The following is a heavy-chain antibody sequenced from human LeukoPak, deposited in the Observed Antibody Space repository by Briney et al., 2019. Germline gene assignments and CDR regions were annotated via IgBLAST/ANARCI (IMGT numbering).Heavy chain of an antibody. V-gene: IGHV4-39*01. CDR1: GGSISSSSYY. D-gene: IGHD6-13*01. J-gene: IGHJ4*02. Sequence: SETLSLTCTVSGGSISSSSYYWGWIRQPPGKGLEWIGSIYYSGSTYYNPSLKSRVTISVDTSKNQFSLKLSSVTAADTAVYYCARHPMIGYSSSWYFDYWGQGTLVTVSS. CDR2: IYYSGST. CDR3: ARHPMIGYSSSWYFDY.